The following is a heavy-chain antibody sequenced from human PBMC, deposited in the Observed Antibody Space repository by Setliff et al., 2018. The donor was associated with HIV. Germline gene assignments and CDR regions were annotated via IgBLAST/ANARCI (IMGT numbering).Heavy chain of an antibody. Sequence: ASVKVSCKASGYTFTRFGISWVRQAPGQGLEWMGWISGHNGHTDYAQKFQGRVTVTTDTSTETAYMELRSLRSDDTAVYYCARNPHYFDRSGYYSWFYFDFWGQGTLVTVSS. CDR2: ISGHNGHT. D-gene: IGHD3-22*01. CDR1: GYTFTRFG. V-gene: IGHV1-18*01. J-gene: IGHJ4*02. CDR3: ARNPHYFDRSGYYSWFYFDF.